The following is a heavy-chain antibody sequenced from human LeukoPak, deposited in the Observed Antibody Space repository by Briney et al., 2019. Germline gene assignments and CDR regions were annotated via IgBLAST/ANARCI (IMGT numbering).Heavy chain of an antibody. D-gene: IGHD2-2*02. CDR1: GGTFSSYA. Sequence: ASVKVSCKASGGTFSSYAISWVRQAPGQGLEWMGRIIPILGIANYAQKFQGRVTITADKSTSTAYMELSSLRSKDTAVYYCAMKDIVVVPAAINYYYYGMDVWGQGTTVTVSS. V-gene: IGHV1-69*04. J-gene: IGHJ6*02. CDR3: AMKDIVVVPAAINYYYYGMDV. CDR2: IIPILGIA.